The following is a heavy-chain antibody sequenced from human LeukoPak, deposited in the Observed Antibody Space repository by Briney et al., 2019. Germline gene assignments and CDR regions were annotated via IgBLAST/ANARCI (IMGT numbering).Heavy chain of an antibody. Sequence: GGSLRLSCAASGFTFSNYGMNWVRQAPGKGLEWVSYISSSGSTIYYADSVKGRFTISRDNAKNSLYLQMNSLRAEDTAVYYCARGGSGNWNAPFDYWGQGTLVTVSS. CDR3: ARGGSGNWNAPFDY. V-gene: IGHV3-48*04. CDR1: GFTFSNYG. D-gene: IGHD1-1*01. J-gene: IGHJ4*02. CDR2: ISSSGSTI.